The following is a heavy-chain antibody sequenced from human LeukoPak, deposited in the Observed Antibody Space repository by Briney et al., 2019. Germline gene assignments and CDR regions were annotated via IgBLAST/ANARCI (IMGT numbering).Heavy chain of an antibody. CDR3: ARHIVPVYHLSRGSYNWFDP. CDR2: INHSGST. CDR1: GGSFSGYY. Sequence: PSETLSLTCAVYGGSFSGYYWSWIRQPPGKGLEWIGEINHSGSTNYNPSLKSRVTISVDTSKNQFSLKLSSVTAADTAVYYCARHIVPVYHLSRGSYNWFDPWGQGTLVTVSS. V-gene: IGHV4-34*01. D-gene: IGHD2-2*01. J-gene: IGHJ5*02.